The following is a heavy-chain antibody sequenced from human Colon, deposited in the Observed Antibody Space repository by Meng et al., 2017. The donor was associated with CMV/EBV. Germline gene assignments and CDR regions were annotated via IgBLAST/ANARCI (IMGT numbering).Heavy chain of an antibody. D-gene: IGHD4-11*01. CDR3: AREGYSNFDY. CDR2: IGSDESIK. V-gene: IGHV3-30*02. J-gene: IGHJ4*02. Sequence: GESLKISCAASGFNVINTYINWVRQAPGKGLEWVAFIGSDESIKRYADSVKGRLTISRDNSKNTLWLQMHSLRPEDTALYYCAREGYSNFDYWGQGTLVTVSS. CDR1: GFNVINTY.